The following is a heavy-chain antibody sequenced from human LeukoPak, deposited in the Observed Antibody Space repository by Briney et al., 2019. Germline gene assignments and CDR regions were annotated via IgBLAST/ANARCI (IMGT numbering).Heavy chain of an antibody. CDR3: ARLKCISTTCPSRYVMDV. V-gene: IGHV4-59*01. CDR2: IYYSGST. J-gene: IGHJ6*02. D-gene: IGHD2-2*01. Sequence: LETLSLTCSVSGGSISSYYWSWIRQPPGKGLEYIGYIYYSGSTNYNPSLKSRVTISVDTSKDQFSLNPTSVTAADTAVYYCARLKCISTTCPSRYVMDVWGQGTTVTVSS. CDR1: GGSISSYY.